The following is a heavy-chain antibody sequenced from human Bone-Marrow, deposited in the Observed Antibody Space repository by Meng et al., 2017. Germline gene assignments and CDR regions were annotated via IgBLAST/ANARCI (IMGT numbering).Heavy chain of an antibody. CDR1: GFTVSSNY. J-gene: IGHJ5*02. CDR3: ARDSPDLVGATS. Sequence: LSLTCAASGFTVSSNYMSWVRQAPGKGLEWVSVIYSGGSTYYADSVKGRFTISRDNSKNTLYLQMNSLRAEDTAVYYCARDSPDLVGATSWGQGTLVTVSS. CDR2: IYSGGST. D-gene: IGHD1-26*01. V-gene: IGHV3-53*01.